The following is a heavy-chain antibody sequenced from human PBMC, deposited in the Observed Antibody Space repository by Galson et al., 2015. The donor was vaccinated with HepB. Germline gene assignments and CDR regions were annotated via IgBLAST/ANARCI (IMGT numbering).Heavy chain of an antibody. J-gene: IGHJ4*02. D-gene: IGHD3-9*01. CDR1: GFTFSDYY. CDR3: ARPHSDWLLPSPPDY. V-gene: IGHV3-11*06. Sequence: SLRLSCAASGFTFSDYYMSWIRQAPGKGLEWVSYISSSSSYTNYADSVKGRFTISRDNAKNSLYLQMNSLRAEDTAVYYCARPHSDWLLPSPPDYWGQGTLVTVSS. CDR2: ISSSSSYT.